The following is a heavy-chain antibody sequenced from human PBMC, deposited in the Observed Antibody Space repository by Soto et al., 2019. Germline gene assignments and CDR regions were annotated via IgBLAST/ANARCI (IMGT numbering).Heavy chain of an antibody. D-gene: IGHD4-17*01. CDR3: ATFYTVNSSHDGLDV. J-gene: IGHJ6*02. Sequence: PGGSLRLSCAASGFTFSLYTMNWVRLAPGKGLEWLSSITSWGTYMHYAESVKGRFTISRDNAKKSLYLKMDSLRAEDTAIYYCATFYTVNSSHDGLDVWGQGTTVTVSS. CDR1: GFTFSLYT. CDR2: ITSWGTYM. V-gene: IGHV3-21*01.